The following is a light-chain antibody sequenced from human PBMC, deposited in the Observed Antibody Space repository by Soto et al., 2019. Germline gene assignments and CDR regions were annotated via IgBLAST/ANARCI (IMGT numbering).Light chain of an antibody. CDR1: SSDVGGYNY. CDR3: NSYTSKSTGV. CDR2: EVS. J-gene: IGLJ1*01. Sequence: QSALTQPASVSGSPGQSITISCTGTSSDVGGYNYVSWYQQHPGKAPKLIIYEVSNRLSGVSNRFSGSKSGNTASLTISGLQAEDEADYYCNSYTSKSTGVFGTGTKLTVL. V-gene: IGLV2-14*01.